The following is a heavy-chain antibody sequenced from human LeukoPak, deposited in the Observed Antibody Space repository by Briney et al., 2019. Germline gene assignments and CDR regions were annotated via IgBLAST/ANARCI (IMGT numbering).Heavy chain of an antibody. Sequence: SETLSLTCTVSGGSISSYYWSWIRQPPGKGLEWIGYIYYSGSTDYNPSLKSRVTISVDTSKNQFSLKLSSVTAADTAVYYCARDHEYSSSSNWFDPWGQGTLVTVSS. CDR2: IYYSGST. CDR3: ARDHEYSSSSNWFDP. D-gene: IGHD6-6*01. V-gene: IGHV4-59*01. J-gene: IGHJ5*02. CDR1: GGSISSYY.